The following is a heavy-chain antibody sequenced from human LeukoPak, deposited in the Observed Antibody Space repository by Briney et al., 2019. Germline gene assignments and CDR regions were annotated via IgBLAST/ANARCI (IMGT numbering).Heavy chain of an antibody. D-gene: IGHD1-26*01. V-gene: IGHV4-59*08. J-gene: IGHJ3*02. CDR1: GGSLTRYH. CDR2: INYSGST. Sequence: SETLTLTCTVSGGSLTRYHWGWIRQPPGKGLEWIGYINYSGSTNYSPCLESRVTISLDTSKNQFSLQLSSVTAADTAVYYCARRGVGATTWDAFDIWGQGTLVTVSS. CDR3: ARRGVGATTWDAFDI.